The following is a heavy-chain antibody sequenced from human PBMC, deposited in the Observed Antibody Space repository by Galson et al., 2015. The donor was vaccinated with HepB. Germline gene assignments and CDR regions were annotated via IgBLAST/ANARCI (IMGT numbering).Heavy chain of an antibody. V-gene: IGHV6-1*01. CDR2: TYYRSKWYQ. CDR1: GDSVSSNTAA. Sequence: CAISGDSVSSNTAAWNWIRQSPSRGLEWLGRTYYRSKWYQDYAVSVKSRMTINSDTSKNQFSLHLNSVTPEDTAVYYCARVRTRRPHYYYGLDVWGHGTTVTVSS. J-gene: IGHJ6*02. CDR3: ARVRTRRPHYYYGLDV.